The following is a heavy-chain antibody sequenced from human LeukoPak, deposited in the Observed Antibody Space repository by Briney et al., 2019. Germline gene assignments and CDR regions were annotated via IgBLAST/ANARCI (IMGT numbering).Heavy chain of an antibody. CDR2: INHSGST. CDR3: ARGLRESIAAAGYYYYMDV. Sequence: PSETLSLTCAGYGGSFSGYYWSWTRQPPGKGLERIGEINHSGSTNYNPSLKSRVTISVDTSKNQFSLKLSSVTAADTAVYYCARGLRESIAAAGYYYYMDVWGEGTTVTVSS. J-gene: IGHJ6*03. V-gene: IGHV4-34*01. CDR1: GGSFSGYY. D-gene: IGHD6-13*01.